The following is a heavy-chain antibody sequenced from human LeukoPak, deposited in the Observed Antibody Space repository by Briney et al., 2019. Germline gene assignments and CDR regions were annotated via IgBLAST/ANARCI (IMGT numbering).Heavy chain of an antibody. CDR3: AKLEPDTAMVTGFDP. J-gene: IGHJ5*02. V-gene: IGHV4-59*08. D-gene: IGHD5-18*01. CDR2: IYYSGST. Sequence: PSETLSLTCTVSGGSISSYYWSWIRQPPGKGLEWIGYIYYSGSTNYNPSLKSRVTISVDTSKNQFSLKLSSVTAAGTAVYYCAKLEPDTAMVTGFDPWGQGTLVTVSS. CDR1: GGSISSYY.